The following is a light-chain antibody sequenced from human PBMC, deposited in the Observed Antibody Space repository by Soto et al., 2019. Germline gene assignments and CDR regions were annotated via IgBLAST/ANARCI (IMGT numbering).Light chain of an antibody. CDR1: QSVSSSY. Sequence: EIVLTQSPGTLSLSPGERVSLSCRASQSVSSSYLAWYQQKPGQAPRLLIYGASSRATGIPDRFSGSGSGTDFTLTISRLEPEDFAVFYCQHYGGSPITFGQGTRLESK. CDR2: GAS. CDR3: QHYGGSPIT. J-gene: IGKJ5*01. V-gene: IGKV3-20*01.